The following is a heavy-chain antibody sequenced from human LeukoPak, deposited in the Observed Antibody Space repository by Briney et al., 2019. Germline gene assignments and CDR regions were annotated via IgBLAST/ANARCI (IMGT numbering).Heavy chain of an antibody. J-gene: IGHJ4*02. CDR3: AFESMTTVTFDY. CDR2: IQYDGSNK. D-gene: IGHD4-11*01. CDR1: GFTFSSYG. Sequence: QTGGSLRLSCAASGFTFSSYGMHWVRQAPGKGLEWVAFIQYDGSNKYYADSVKGRSTISRDNSKNTLYLQMNSLRAEDTAVYYCAFESMTTVTFDYWGQGTLVTVSS. V-gene: IGHV3-30*02.